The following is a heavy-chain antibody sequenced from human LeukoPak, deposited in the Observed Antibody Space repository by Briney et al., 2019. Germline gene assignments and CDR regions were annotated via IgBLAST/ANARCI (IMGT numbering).Heavy chain of an antibody. CDR2: LSHGGGTT. CDR3: AKETAMYNWNDGAFDI. CDR1: GFTSSSHA. J-gene: IGHJ3*02. Sequence: GGSLRLSCAASGFTSSSHAMSWVRQAPGKGLEWASGLSHGGGTTYYADSVKGRFTISRDNSKSTLYLQMNSLRVEDTAVYYCAKETAMYNWNDGAFDIWGQGTMVTVSS. V-gene: IGHV3-23*01. D-gene: IGHD1-20*01.